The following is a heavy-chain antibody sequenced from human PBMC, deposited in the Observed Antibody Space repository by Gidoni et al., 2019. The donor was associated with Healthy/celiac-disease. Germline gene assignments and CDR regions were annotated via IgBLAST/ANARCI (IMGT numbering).Heavy chain of an antibody. CDR3: ARGPKKTGDRRWFDP. J-gene: IGHJ5*02. CDR1: GGSFRGYY. V-gene: IGHV4-34*01. Sequence: QVQLQQWGAGLLKPSETLSLTCAVYGGSFRGYYWSWIRQPPGKGLEWIGEINHSGSTNYNPSLKSRVTISVDTSKNQFSLKLSSVTAADTAVYYCARGPKKTGDRRWFDPWGQGTLVTVSS. CDR2: INHSGST. D-gene: IGHD7-27*01.